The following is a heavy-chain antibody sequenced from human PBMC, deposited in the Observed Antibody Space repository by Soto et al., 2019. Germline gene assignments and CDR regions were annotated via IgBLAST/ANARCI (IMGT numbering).Heavy chain of an antibody. CDR1: GGSFSGYY. V-gene: IGHV4-34*01. J-gene: IGHJ6*02. D-gene: IGHD2-2*01. CDR3: ARDHIVVVPAAIPYYYYGMDV. Sequence: PSETLSLTCADYGGSFSGYYWSWIRQPPGKGLEWIGEINHSGSTNYNPSLKSRVTISVDTSKNQFSLKLSPVTAADTAVYYCARDHIVVVPAAIPYYYYGMDVWGQGTTVT. CDR2: INHSGST.